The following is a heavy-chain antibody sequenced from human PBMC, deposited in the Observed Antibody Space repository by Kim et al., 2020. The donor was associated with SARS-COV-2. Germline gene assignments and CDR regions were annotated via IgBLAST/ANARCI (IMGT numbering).Heavy chain of an antibody. V-gene: IGHV4-39*07. Sequence: SETLSLTCTVSGGSISSSTHYWGWVRQPPGKGLEWIGSISYSGSTYYNPTLKNRVTIALGTSKNQFSLKLSSVSAADTAVYYCAGAGVDEGSLYGDLFDYWGQGTLVTVSS. CDR2: ISYSGST. CDR3: AGAGVDEGSLYGDLFDY. CDR1: GGSISSSTHY. J-gene: IGHJ4*02. D-gene: IGHD4-17*01.